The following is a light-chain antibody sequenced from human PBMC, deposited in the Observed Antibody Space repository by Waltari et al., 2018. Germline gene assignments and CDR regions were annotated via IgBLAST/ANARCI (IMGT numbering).Light chain of an antibody. V-gene: IGKV4-1*01. CDR2: WAS. CDR1: KTVLYSSNNKNY. CDR3: QQYYSTPPA. Sequence: DIVMTQSPDSLAVSLGERATINCQSSKTVLYSSNNKNYLAWYQQKPGQPPKLLLYWASTRESGVPYRFSGSGSGTDFTLTISSLQAEDVAVYYCQQYYSTPPAFGGGTKVEIK. J-gene: IGKJ4*01.